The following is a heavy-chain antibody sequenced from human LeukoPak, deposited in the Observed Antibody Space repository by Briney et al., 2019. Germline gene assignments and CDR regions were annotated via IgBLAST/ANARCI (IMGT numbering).Heavy chain of an antibody. CDR1: GFTFSSYA. CDR2: ISDDGSNK. D-gene: IGHD3-22*01. Sequence: GRSLRLSCAASGFTFSSYAMHWVRQAPGKGLEWVAVISDDGSNKYYADSVKGRFTISRDNSKNTLYLQMNSLRAEDTAVYYCARGVDYYDSSGTIDYWGQGTLVTVSS. V-gene: IGHV3-30-3*01. CDR3: ARGVDYYDSSGTIDY. J-gene: IGHJ4*02.